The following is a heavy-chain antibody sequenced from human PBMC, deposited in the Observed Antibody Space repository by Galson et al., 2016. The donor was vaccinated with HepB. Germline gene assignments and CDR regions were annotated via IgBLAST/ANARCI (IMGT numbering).Heavy chain of an antibody. CDR1: GFSLISGTA. J-gene: IGHJ5*02. Sequence: PALVKPTQTLTLTCTFSGFSLISGTAVGWIRQPPGKAMEWLALIYWDDDTRYSSSLKTRLTITKDTSKNQVFLTLTNVDPVDTATYYCGQDRFDPWDAWGQGIMVAVSS. V-gene: IGHV2-5*02. D-gene: IGHD3-9*01. CDR3: GQDRFDPWDA. CDR2: IYWDDDT.